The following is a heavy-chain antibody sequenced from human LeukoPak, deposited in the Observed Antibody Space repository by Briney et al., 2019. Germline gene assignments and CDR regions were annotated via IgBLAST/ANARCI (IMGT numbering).Heavy chain of an antibody. J-gene: IGHJ4*02. CDR3: AKDFTPDGIWDIDY. CDR1: GFTFSAYS. V-gene: IGHV3-48*02. D-gene: IGHD1-14*01. CDR2: ISSTSTI. Sequence: RPGGSLRLSCAVSGFTFSAYSMTWVRQAPGKGLEWISYISSTSTIHYADSVKGRFTISRDNSKNTLYLQMNSLRDEDTAIYYCAKDFTPDGIWDIDYWGRGTLITVSS.